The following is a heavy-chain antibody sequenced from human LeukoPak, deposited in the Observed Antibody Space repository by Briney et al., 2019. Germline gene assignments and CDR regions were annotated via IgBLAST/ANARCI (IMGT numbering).Heavy chain of an antibody. CDR2: TYYRSTWYN. J-gene: IGHJ5*02. CDR3: ARRLTQYDCFDP. D-gene: IGHD2-2*01. V-gene: IGHV6-1*01. CDR1: GDSVSSNSVT. Sequence: SQTLSLTSAISGDSVSSNSVTWNWIRQSPSRGLEWLGGTYYRSTWYNDYAVSVRGRITVNPDTSKNQFSLHLNSVTPEDTAVYYCARRLTQYDCFDPWGQGTLITVSS.